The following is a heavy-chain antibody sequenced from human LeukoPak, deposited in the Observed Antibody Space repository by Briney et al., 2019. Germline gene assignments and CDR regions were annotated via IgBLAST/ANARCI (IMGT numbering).Heavy chain of an antibody. V-gene: IGHV3-15*01. D-gene: IGHD2/OR15-2a*01. J-gene: IGHJ4*02. CDR2: IKRKIDGETT. Sequence: GGSLRLSCAASGFTFSNAWMSWVRQAPGKGQEWVGRIKRKIDGETTDYAAPVKGRFTISRDDSKNSLYLQMNSLKTEDTAMYYCTTDDPVNRSWGQGTLVTVSS. CDR1: GFTFSNAW. CDR3: TTDDPVNRS.